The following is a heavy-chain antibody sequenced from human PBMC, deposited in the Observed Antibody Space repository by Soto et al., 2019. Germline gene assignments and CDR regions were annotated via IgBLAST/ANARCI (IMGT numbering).Heavy chain of an antibody. CDR1: GGSIISGGHY. D-gene: IGHD2-21*01. V-gene: IGHV4-31*03. J-gene: IGHJ6*02. CDR2: IYYTGST. Sequence: PSETLSLTCTVSGGSIISGGHYWTWVRQHPGKGLEWMGYIYYTGSTSYNPSLESRLTMSVDTSKNQFSLRLDSVTAADTAVYFWAIVRVDVLPVASRFLSIMDVLGQWTTVTVS. CDR3: AIVRVDVLPVASRFLSIMDV.